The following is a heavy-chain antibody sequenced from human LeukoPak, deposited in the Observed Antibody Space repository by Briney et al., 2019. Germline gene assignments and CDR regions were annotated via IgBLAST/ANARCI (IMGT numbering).Heavy chain of an antibody. J-gene: IGHJ5*02. V-gene: IGHV3-23*01. Sequence: GGSLRLSCAASGFTLTSYAMSWVRQAPGQGLEWVSAISGSGGSTYYADSGTGRFTISRDNAKNTLYLQMSSLTAEDTAVYYCAASMAGFNWFDPWGEGTLVTVSS. CDR1: GFTLTSYA. CDR3: AASMAGFNWFDP. CDR2: ISGSGGST. D-gene: IGHD6-19*01.